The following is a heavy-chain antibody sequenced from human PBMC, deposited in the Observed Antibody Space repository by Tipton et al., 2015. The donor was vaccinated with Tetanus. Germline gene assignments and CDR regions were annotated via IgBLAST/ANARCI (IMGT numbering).Heavy chain of an antibody. Sequence: QVQLVQSGPEVKKPGASGKGSCKASGYTFTGYYKHWVRQAPGQGLERMGWINPNSGDSNYAQKFQGRVTMTRDTSISTAYMEVSRLGSADAAIYYCARGLGYDSSGIDDFWGQGTLVIVSS. D-gene: IGHD3-22*01. V-gene: IGHV1-2*02. CDR1: GYTFTGYY. CDR2: INPNSGDS. J-gene: IGHJ4*02. CDR3: ARGLGYDSSGIDDF.